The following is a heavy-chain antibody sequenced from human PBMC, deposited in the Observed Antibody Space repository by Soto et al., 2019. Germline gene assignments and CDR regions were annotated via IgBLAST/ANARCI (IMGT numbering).Heavy chain of an antibody. Sequence: ASVKVSWKASGGTFSSYAISWVRQAPGQGLEWMGGIIPIFGTANYAQKFQGRVTITADKSTSTGYMELSSLRSEDTAVYYCARVSSGSGYHYYYYYGMDVWG. CDR1: GGTFSSYA. CDR3: ARVSSGSGYHYYYYYGMDV. D-gene: IGHD3-22*01. J-gene: IGHJ6*02. CDR2: IIPIFGTA. V-gene: IGHV1-69*06.